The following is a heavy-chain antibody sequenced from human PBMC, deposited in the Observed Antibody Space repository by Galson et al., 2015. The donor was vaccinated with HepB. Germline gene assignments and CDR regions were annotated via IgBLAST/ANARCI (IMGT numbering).Heavy chain of an antibody. J-gene: IGHJ4*02. CDR1: GGSISSSSYY. CDR3: ARGLVVPARNYFDY. CDR2: IYYSGST. D-gene: IGHD2-2*01. V-gene: IGHV4-39*01. Sequence: ETLSLTCTVSGGSISSSSYYWGWIRQPPGKGLEWIGSIYYSGSTYYNPSLKSRVTISVDTSKNQFSLKLSSVTAADTAVYYCARGLVVPARNYFDYWGQGTLVTVSS.